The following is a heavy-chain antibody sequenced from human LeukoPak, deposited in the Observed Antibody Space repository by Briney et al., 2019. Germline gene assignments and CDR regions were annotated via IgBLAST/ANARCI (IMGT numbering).Heavy chain of an antibody. Sequence: GGSLRLSCAASGFTFSLYSMNWVRQTPGKGLEWVSYINRDSSTIYYRDSVKGRFTISRDNARNSLYLQMNSLGDEDAAVYYCARDASRDGYNLLFDYWGQGNLVTVS. V-gene: IGHV3-48*02. D-gene: IGHD5-24*01. CDR1: GFTFSLYS. CDR3: ARDASRDGYNLLFDY. J-gene: IGHJ4*02. CDR2: INRDSSTI.